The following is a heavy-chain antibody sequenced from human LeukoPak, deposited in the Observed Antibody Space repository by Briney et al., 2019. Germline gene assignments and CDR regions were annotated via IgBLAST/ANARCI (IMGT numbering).Heavy chain of an antibody. Sequence: GGSLRLSCAASGFIFSKYWMTWVRQAPGKGLEWVANIKRDGSVIHYVDSVKGRFTISRDNSKNTLYLQMNSLRAENTAVYYCARDTVGATDYYYYYMDVWGKGTTVTVSS. CDR2: IKRDGSVI. D-gene: IGHD1-26*01. CDR1: GFIFSKYW. J-gene: IGHJ6*03. CDR3: ARDTVGATDYYYYYMDV. V-gene: IGHV3-7*01.